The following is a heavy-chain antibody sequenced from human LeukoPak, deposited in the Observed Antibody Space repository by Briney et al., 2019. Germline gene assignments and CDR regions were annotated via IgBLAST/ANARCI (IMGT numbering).Heavy chain of an antibody. CDR1: GGSISSYY. CDR3: ARHGYYYYYMDV. J-gene: IGHJ6*03. V-gene: IGHV4-59*08. CDR2: IYYSGST. Sequence: ASETLSPTCTVSGGSISSYYWSRIRQPPGKGLEWIGYIYYSGSTNYNPSLKSRVTISVDTSKNQFSLKLSSVTAADTAVYYCARHGYYYYYMDVWGKGTTVTVSS.